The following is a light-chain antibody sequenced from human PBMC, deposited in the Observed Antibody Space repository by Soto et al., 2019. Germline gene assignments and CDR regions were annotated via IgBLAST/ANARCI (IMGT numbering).Light chain of an antibody. Sequence: DIQMTQSPSSLSASVGDRVTITCRTSQSISSWLAWYQQKPGKAPKLLIYKASSLESGVPTRFSGSGSGTDLALTIRSLQPEDFATYYCQQYNSYVFGPGTKVDIK. CDR1: QSISSW. CDR2: KAS. CDR3: QQYNSYV. V-gene: IGKV1-5*03. J-gene: IGKJ3*01.